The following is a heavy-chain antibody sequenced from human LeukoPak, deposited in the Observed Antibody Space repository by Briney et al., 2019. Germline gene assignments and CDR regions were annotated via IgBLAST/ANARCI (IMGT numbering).Heavy chain of an antibody. CDR2: ISVYNDNT. Sequence: ASVEVSCKASGGTFSSYAISWVRQAPGQGLEWMGWISVYNDNTYYTQKLQGRVTMTTDTSTSTAYMELGSLISDDTAVYYCARGVSSWYYGMDVWGQGTTVIVSS. CDR1: GGTFSSYA. CDR3: ARGVSSWYYGMDV. D-gene: IGHD6-13*01. V-gene: IGHV1-18*01. J-gene: IGHJ6*02.